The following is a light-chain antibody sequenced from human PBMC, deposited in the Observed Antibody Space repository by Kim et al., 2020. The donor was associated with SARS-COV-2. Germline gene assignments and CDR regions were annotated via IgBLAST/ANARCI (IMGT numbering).Light chain of an antibody. CDR2: GAS. Sequence: VSPGERATRACRAGQTVNSNLVWYQQRPGQAPRLLIYGASTRATGIPARFSGSGAGTEFTLTISSLQSEDFVIYYCQQYESWPRTFGQGTKVDIK. J-gene: IGKJ1*01. CDR1: QTVNSN. V-gene: IGKV3-15*01. CDR3: QQYESWPRT.